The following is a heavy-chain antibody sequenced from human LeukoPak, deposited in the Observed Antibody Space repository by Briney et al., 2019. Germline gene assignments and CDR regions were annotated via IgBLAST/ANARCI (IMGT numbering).Heavy chain of an antibody. CDR1: GFTFSSYS. V-gene: IGHV3-21*01. D-gene: IGHD3-22*01. J-gene: IGHJ4*02. Sequence: GGSLRLSCAASGFTFSSYSMNWVRQAPGKGLEWVSSISSSSYIYYADSVKGRFTISRDNAKNSLYLQMNSLRAEDTAVYYCAREIRDSSGYYFDYWGQGTLVTVSS. CDR2: ISSSSYI. CDR3: AREIRDSSGYYFDY.